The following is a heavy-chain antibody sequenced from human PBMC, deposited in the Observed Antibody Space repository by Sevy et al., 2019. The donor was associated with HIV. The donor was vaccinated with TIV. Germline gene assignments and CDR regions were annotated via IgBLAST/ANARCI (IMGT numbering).Heavy chain of an antibody. V-gene: IGHV1-69*13. CDR3: ARESYCSSSSCYVSGSYYYHGMDV. J-gene: IGHJ6*02. CDR2: IIPIFGTA. D-gene: IGHD2-2*01. CDR1: GGTFSSYA. Sequence: ASVKVSCKASGGTFSSYAISWVRQAPGQGLEWMGGIIPIFGTANYAQKFQGRVTITADESTSTAYMELSCQRSEDTAVYYCARESYCSSSSCYVSGSYYYHGMDVWGQGTTVTVSS.